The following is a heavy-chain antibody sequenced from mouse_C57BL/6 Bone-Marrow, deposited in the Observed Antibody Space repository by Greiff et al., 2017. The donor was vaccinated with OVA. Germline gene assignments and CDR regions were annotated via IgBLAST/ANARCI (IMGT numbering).Heavy chain of an antibody. Sequence: VQLQQSGPELVKPGASVKISCKASGYTFTDYYMNWVKQSHGKSLEWIGDINPNNGGTSYNQKFKGKATLTVDKSSSTAYMELRSLTSEDSAVYYCARERIYYDYDDYAMDYWGQGTSVTVSS. D-gene: IGHD2-4*01. CDR2: INPNNGGT. V-gene: IGHV1-26*01. CDR3: ARERIYYDYDDYAMDY. CDR1: GYTFTDYY. J-gene: IGHJ4*01.